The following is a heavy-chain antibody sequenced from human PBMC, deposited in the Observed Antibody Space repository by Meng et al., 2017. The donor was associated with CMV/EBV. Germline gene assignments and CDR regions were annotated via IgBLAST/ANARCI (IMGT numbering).Heavy chain of an antibody. V-gene: IGHV4-59*01. CDR3: ARGPPYSTYYYYYGMDV. J-gene: IGHJ6*02. CDR1: GGSISSYY. CDR2: IYYSGST. Sequence: GSLRLSCTVSGGSISSYYWSWIRQPPGKGLEWIGYIYYSGSTNYNPSLKSRVTISVGTSKNQFSLKLSSVTAADTAVYYCARGPPYSTYYYYYGMDVWGQGTTVTVSS. D-gene: IGHD2-21*01.